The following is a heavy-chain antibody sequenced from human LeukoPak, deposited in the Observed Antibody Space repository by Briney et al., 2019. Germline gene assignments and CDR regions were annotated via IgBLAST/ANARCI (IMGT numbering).Heavy chain of an antibody. CDR3: ARPTGTIDLTRFDAFDI. V-gene: IGHV4-39*01. D-gene: IGHD4-11*01. CDR1: GGSISSSSYY. CDR2: IYYSGST. J-gene: IGHJ3*02. Sequence: SETLSLTCTVSGGSISSSSYYWGWIRHPPGKGLEWIGSIYYSGSTYYNPSLKSRVTISVDTSKNQFSLKLSSVTAADTAVYYCARPTGTIDLTRFDAFDIWGQGTMVTVSS.